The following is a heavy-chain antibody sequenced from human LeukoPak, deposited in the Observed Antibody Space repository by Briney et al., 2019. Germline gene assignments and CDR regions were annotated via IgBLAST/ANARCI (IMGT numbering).Heavy chain of an antibody. Sequence: GSLRLSCAASGFTFSSYARSWVRQAPGKGLEWVSAISGSGGNTYYADSVKGRFTISRDNSKNTLYLQMNSLRAEDTAVYYCAKEMPGGSYLDYWGQGTLVTVSS. D-gene: IGHD1-26*01. CDR1: GFTFSSYA. V-gene: IGHV3-23*01. CDR3: AKEMPGGSYLDY. CDR2: ISGSGGNT. J-gene: IGHJ4*02.